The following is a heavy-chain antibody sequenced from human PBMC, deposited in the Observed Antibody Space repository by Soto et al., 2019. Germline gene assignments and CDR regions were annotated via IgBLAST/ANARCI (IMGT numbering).Heavy chain of an antibody. CDR2: IYYSGST. CDR1: GGSIISYY. V-gene: IGHV4-59*01. J-gene: IGHJ6*03. Sequence: SATLYLTCTVSGGSIISYYWSWIRQPPGKGLEWIGYIYYSGSTNYNPSLKSRVTISVDTSKNQFSLKLSSVTAADTAVYYCARINYYYYYMDVWGKGTTVTVSS. CDR3: ARINYYYYYMDV.